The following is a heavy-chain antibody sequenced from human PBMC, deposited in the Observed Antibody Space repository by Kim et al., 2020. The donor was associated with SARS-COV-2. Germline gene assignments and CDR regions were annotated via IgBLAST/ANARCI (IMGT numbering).Heavy chain of an antibody. D-gene: IGHD3-10*01. CDR3: AIEPTFLWFGELLSFSGNVDY. J-gene: IGHJ4*02. CDR1: GFTFSSYA. CDR2: ISYDGSNK. V-gene: IGHV3-30*04. Sequence: GGSLRLSCADSGFTFSSYAMHWVRQAPGKGLEWVSVISYDGSNKYYADSVKGRFTISRDNSKNTLYLQMNSLRAEDTAVYYCAIEPTFLWFGELLSFSGNVDYRGQGTRVTVS.